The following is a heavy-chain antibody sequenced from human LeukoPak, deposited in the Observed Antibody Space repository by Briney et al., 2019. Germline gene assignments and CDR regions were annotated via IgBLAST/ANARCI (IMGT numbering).Heavy chain of an antibody. CDR2: ISAYSGDT. Sequence: ASVKVSCKASGGTFSSYAISWVRQAPGQGLEWMGWISAYSGDTNYAQKFQGRATMIKDTSTSTVYMELRSLRSEDTAVYYCASVYNYGMDVWGQGTTVIVSS. V-gene: IGHV1-18*01. J-gene: IGHJ6*02. CDR3: ASVYNYGMDV. CDR1: GGTFSSYA.